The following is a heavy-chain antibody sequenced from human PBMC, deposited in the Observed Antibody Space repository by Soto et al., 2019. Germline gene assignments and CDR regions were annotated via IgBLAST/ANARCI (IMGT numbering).Heavy chain of an antibody. D-gene: IGHD6-13*01. CDR1: GFTFSSYW. CDR2: INSDGSST. Sequence: GGSLRLSCAASGFTFSSYWMHWVRQAPGKGLVWVSRINSDGSSTSYADSVKGRFTISRDNAKNTLYLQMNSLRAEDTAVYYCAKDPIPIAAAGTGWYFDLWGRGTLVTVSS. V-gene: IGHV3-74*01. J-gene: IGHJ2*01. CDR3: AKDPIPIAAAGTGWYFDL.